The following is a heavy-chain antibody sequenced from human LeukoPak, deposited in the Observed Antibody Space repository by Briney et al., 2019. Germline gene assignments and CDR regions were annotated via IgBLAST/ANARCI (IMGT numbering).Heavy chain of an antibody. J-gene: IGHJ4*02. CDR2: IIPILGIA. CDR3: ARDRYYGSGSYNYFDY. D-gene: IGHD3-10*01. V-gene: IGHV1-69*04. Sequence: SVKVSCKASGGTFSSYAISWVRQAPGQGLEWMGRIIPILGIANYAQKFQGRVTITADKSTSTAYMELSSLRSEDTAVYYCARDRYYGSGSYNYFDYWGQGTLVTVSS. CDR1: GGTFSSYA.